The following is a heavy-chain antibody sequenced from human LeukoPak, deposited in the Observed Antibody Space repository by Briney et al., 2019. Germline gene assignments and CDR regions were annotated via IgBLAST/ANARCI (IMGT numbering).Heavy chain of an antibody. CDR2: IESNGLA. CDR1: GFTFSSYG. Sequence: GGSLRLSCEASGFTFSSYGMHWVRQTPGKGLMWVSRIESNGLALYADSVRDRFTISRDNAKNTVYLQMNSLRADDTAMYYCARAVTYFYGSVTYDWFESWGQGTLVTVSS. CDR3: ARAVTYFYGSVTYDWFES. D-gene: IGHD3-10*01. J-gene: IGHJ5*01. V-gene: IGHV3-74*01.